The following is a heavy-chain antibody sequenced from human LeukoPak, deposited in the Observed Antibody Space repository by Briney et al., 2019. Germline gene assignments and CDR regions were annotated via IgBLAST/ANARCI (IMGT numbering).Heavy chain of an antibody. CDR3: ARVSGYYYDSSGSQYFQH. CDR2: ISSSSSTI. J-gene: IGHJ1*01. D-gene: IGHD3-22*01. CDR1: GFTFSSYS. Sequence: GGSLRLSCAASGFTFSSYSMNWVRQAPGKGLEWVSYISSSSSTIYYADSVKGRFTISRDNAKNSLYLQMNSLRDEDTAVYYCARVSGYYYDSSGSQYFQHWGQGTLVTVSS. V-gene: IGHV3-48*02.